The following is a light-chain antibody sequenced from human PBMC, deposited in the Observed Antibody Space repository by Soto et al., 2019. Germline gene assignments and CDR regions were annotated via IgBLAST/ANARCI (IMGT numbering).Light chain of an antibody. Sequence: VMTQSLATLSVSTRERATLSCRASQSVSSNLAWYQQKPGQAPRLLIYGASTRATGIPARFSGSGSGTEFTLTISSLQSEDFAFDYCQQYNNWPPWTFGKGTKVEI. V-gene: IGKV3-15*01. CDR2: GAS. CDR1: QSVSSN. CDR3: QQYNNWPPWT. J-gene: IGKJ1*01.